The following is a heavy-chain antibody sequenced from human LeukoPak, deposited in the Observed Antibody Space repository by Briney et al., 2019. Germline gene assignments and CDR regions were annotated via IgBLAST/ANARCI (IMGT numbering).Heavy chain of an antibody. V-gene: IGHV4-59*01. CDR2: ISYSGGT. CDR3: AKEFHGSGSYYSDDAFDI. D-gene: IGHD3-10*01. J-gene: IGHJ3*02. CDR1: GGSISSSY. Sequence: PSETLSLTCSVSGGSISSSYWSWIRQPPGKGLEWIGYISYSGGTNYNPSLKSRVTISADTSKNQFSLILSFVTAADTAVYYCAKEFHGSGSYYSDDAFDIWGQGTMVTVSS.